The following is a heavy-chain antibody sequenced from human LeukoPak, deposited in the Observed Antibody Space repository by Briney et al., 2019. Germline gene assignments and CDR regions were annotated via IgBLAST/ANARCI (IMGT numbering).Heavy chain of an antibody. V-gene: IGHV5-10-1*01. D-gene: IGHD5-18*01. Sequence: GESLKISCKGSGYKFTSYWINWVRQMPEKGLEWMGRIDPSDSYTMYSPSFQGHVTISADKSISTAYLQWSSLKASDSAMYYCARVLGYSYGWNYWGQGTLVTVSS. CDR1: GYKFTSYW. CDR2: IDPSDSYT. CDR3: ARVLGYSYGWNY. J-gene: IGHJ4*02.